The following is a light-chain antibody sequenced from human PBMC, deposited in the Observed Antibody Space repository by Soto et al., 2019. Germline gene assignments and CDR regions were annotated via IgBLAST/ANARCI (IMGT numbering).Light chain of an antibody. CDR3: PHYNSYSEA. CDR2: DAS. J-gene: IGKJ1*01. V-gene: IGKV3-11*01. Sequence: EIVLTQSPYPLSLXPGERATLXXRASQSFSGHLAWYQQKPGQAPRLLIYDASNRATGIPARFSGSGSGTEFTLTISSLQPDDSATYYCPHYNSYSEAFCQGTMVDIK. CDR1: QSFSGH.